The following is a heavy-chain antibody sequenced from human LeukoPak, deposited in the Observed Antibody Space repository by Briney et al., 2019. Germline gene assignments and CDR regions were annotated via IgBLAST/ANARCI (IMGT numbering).Heavy chain of an antibody. CDR2: ISSNGGST. CDR3: VKGPCSGGSCYLDY. CDR1: GFTFSSYA. J-gene: IGHJ4*02. Sequence: GGSLRLSCSASGFTFSSYAMHWVRQAPGKGLEYVSAISSNGGSTYYADSVKGRFSISRDNSKNTLYVQMSSLRAEDTAVYYCVKGPCSGGSCYLDYWGQGTLVTVSS. V-gene: IGHV3-64*05. D-gene: IGHD2-15*01.